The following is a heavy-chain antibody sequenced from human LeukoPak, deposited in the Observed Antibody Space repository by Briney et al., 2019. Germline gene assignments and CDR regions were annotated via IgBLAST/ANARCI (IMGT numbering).Heavy chain of an antibody. Sequence: PGGSLRVSCAASGFTLSSYWMTGVRQAPGKGLEWVANIKQDGSEKYYAGSVKGRFTISRDNAKNSLYLQMNSLRAEDTAVYYCARVETRLWYYMDVWGKGTTVTVSS. J-gene: IGHJ6*03. CDR1: GFTLSSYW. V-gene: IGHV3-7*01. D-gene: IGHD3-16*01. CDR2: IKQDGSEK. CDR3: ARVETRLWYYMDV.